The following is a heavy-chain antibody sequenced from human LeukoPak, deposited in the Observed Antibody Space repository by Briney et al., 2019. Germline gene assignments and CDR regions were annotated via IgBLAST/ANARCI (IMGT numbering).Heavy chain of an antibody. CDR1: GYSFATFW. CDR2: IYPGDSDT. J-gene: IGHJ6*01. Sequence: PGESLKISCEGSGYSFATFWIAWVRQMPGKGLEWMGIIYPGDSDTRYSPSFQGQVTISADKSISTAYLQWSSLKASDTAMYYCARRPTTYYGLDVWGPRDRGHCL. CDR3: ARRPTTYYGLDV. V-gene: IGHV5-51*01. D-gene: IGHD1-14*01.